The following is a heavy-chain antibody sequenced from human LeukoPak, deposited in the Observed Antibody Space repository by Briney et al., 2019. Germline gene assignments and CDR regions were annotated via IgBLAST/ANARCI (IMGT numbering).Heavy chain of an antibody. CDR3: ARDPRYCSSTSCYFMDA. D-gene: IGHD2-2*01. CDR1: GFTFTSHS. V-gene: IGHV3-21*04. Sequence: GGSLRLSCAASGFTFTSHSLNWVRQAPGKGLEWVSSISSSSSYIYYADSVKGRFTISRDNSKNTMYLQMNRLRAEDTAVYYCARDPRYCSSTSCYFMDAWGKGTTVTISS. J-gene: IGHJ6*03. CDR2: ISSSSSYI.